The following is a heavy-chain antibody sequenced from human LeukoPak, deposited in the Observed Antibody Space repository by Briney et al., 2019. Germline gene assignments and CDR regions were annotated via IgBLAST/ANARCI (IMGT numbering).Heavy chain of an antibody. CDR3: ARERDRTTVARYHSGFDP. J-gene: IGHJ5*02. Sequence: ASVKVSCKASGYTFTSYYMHWVRQAPGQGLEWMGIINPSGGSTSYAQKFQGRVTMTRDMSTSTVYMELSSLRSEDTAVYYCARERDRTTVARYHSGFDPWGQGTLVTVSP. CDR1: GYTFTSYY. CDR2: INPSGGST. V-gene: IGHV1-46*01. D-gene: IGHD4-23*01.